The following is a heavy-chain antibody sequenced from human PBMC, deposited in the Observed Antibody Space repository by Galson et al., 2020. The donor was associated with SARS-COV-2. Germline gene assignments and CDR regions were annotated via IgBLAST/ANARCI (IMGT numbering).Heavy chain of an antibody. J-gene: IGHJ6*03. CDR1: GGSFSAYS. Sequence: SQTLSLTCAVYGGSFSAYSWTWIRQPPGKGLEWIGEINIGGNTNYSPSLRSRVTVSVDTSKNQFSLNLRSVTAADTALYYCARGHRGVVPSPVLGLGPYDLYYYMDVWGKGTAVTVSS. CDR3: ARGHRGVVPSPVLGLGPYDLYYYMDV. V-gene: IGHV4-34*01. CDR2: INIGGNT. D-gene: IGHD3-10*01.